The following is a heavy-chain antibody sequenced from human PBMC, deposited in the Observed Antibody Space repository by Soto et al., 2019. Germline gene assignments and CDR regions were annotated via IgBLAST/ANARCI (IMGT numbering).Heavy chain of an antibody. Sequence: LSLTCTVSGDSISTYYWSWIRQPPGKGLEWIAYIYYTGNTYYNPSLKSRVTISMHTSKNQFSLKLSSVTAADTAVYYCARYYYDSSGYYYGWFDPWGQGTLVTVSS. CDR2: IYYTGNT. D-gene: IGHD3-22*01. CDR1: GDSISTYY. V-gene: IGHV4-59*01. J-gene: IGHJ5*02. CDR3: ARYYYDSSGYYYGWFDP.